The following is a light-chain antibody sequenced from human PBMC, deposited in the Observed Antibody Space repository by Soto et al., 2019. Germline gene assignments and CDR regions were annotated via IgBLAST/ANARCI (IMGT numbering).Light chain of an antibody. V-gene: IGKV3-15*01. J-gene: IGKJ1*01. CDR3: QQYHNWPPSAGT. CDR1: QSVSSN. Sequence: EIVMTQSPATLSVSPGERATLSCRASQSVSSNLAGYQQKPGQAPRLLIYGVSTRATVSPARFSGSGSGTEFTLTFTSLQSEDFAVYYCQQYHNWPPSAGTFGQGTKVEIK. CDR2: GVS.